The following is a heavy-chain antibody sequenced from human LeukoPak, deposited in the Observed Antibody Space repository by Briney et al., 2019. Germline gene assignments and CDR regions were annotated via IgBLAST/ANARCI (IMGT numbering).Heavy chain of an antibody. J-gene: IGHJ4*02. CDR2: ISGNGGSR. CDR3: ARDAGYVRFDF. D-gene: IGHD5-18*01. V-gene: IGHV3-64*01. Sequence: GGSLRLSCAASGFTFTKFWMSWVRQAPGKGLEYVSSISGNGGSREYANSVKGRFTISRDNSRNTLYLQMGSLRAEDMAVYYCARDAGYVRFDFWGQGTLATVSS. CDR1: GFTFTKFW.